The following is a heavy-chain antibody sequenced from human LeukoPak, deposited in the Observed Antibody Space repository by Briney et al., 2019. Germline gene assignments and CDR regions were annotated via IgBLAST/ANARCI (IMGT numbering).Heavy chain of an antibody. CDR2: IYNGGII. Sequence: SETLSLTCTVSGDSISRYYWSWIRQPAGKGLEWIGRIYNGGIITYNPSLKSRVTISMDKSKNHFSLNLTSVTAADTAVYYCAREYGSSHWFDPRGQGTLVTVSS. CDR3: AREYGSSHWFDP. D-gene: IGHD6-13*01. V-gene: IGHV4-4*07. CDR1: GDSISRYY. J-gene: IGHJ5*02.